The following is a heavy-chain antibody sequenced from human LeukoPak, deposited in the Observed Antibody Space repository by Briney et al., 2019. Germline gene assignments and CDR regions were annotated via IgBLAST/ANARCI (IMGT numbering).Heavy chain of an antibody. CDR1: GFSVSNNY. D-gene: IGHD5-12*01. CDR3: ARDRGYTQDY. J-gene: IGHJ4*02. V-gene: IGHV3-66*01. CDR2: IYSGGST. Sequence: GGSLSLSCAVSGFSVSNNYMSWVRQAPGKGLEWVSVIYSGGSTYYADSVKDRFTISRDNAKNTLYLQMNSLRAEDTAVYYCARDRGYTQDYWGQGTLVTVSS.